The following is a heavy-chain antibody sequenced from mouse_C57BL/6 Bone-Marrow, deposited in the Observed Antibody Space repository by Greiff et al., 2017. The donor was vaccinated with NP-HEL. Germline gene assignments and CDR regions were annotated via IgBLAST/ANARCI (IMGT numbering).Heavy chain of an antibody. Sequence: LVESGPELVKPGASVKISCKASGYAFSSSWMNWVKQRPGKGLEWIGRIYPGDGDTNYNGKFKGKATLTADKSSSTAYMQLSSLTSEDSAVYFCHYYGSSPFAYWGQGTLVTVSA. CDR3: HYYGSSPFAY. D-gene: IGHD1-1*01. CDR2: IYPGDGDT. CDR1: GYAFSSSW. V-gene: IGHV1-82*01. J-gene: IGHJ3*01.